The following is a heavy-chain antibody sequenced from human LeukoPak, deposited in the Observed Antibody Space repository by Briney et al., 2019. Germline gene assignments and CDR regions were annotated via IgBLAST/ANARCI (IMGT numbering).Heavy chain of an antibody. J-gene: IGHJ4*02. D-gene: IGHD3-22*01. CDR1: GGTFSSYA. CDR3: ASHYDSSGYYY. V-gene: IGHV1-69*04. CDR2: IIPILGIA. Sequence: ASVKVSCKASGGTFSSYAISWVRQAPGQGLEWMGRIIPILGIANYAQKFQGRVTITADKSTSTAYMELSSPRSEDTAVYYCASHYDSSGYYYWGQGTLVTVSS.